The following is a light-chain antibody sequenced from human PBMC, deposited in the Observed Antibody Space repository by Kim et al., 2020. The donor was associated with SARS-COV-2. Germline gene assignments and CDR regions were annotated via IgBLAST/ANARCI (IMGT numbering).Light chain of an antibody. CDR3: QQYNNSPAIT. Sequence: EIVMTQSPATLSVSPGESATLSCRASQSASRNLAWYQHRPGQTPRLLIYHTSTRASGVPARFTGSGSGTEFTLTINSLQSDDFAIYYCQQYNNSPAITFGQGTRLEIK. CDR2: HTS. V-gene: IGKV3-15*01. CDR1: QSASRN. J-gene: IGKJ5*01.